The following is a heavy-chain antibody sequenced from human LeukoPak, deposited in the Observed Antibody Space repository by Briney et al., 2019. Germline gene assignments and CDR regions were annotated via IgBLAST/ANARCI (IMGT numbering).Heavy chain of an antibody. Sequence: ASVKVSCKASGYTFTGYYMHWVRQAPGQGLEWMGRINPNSGGTNYAQKFQGRVTMTRDTSISTAYMGLSRLRSDDTAVYYCADEVGATQAFDIWGQGTMVTVSS. V-gene: IGHV1-2*06. CDR2: INPNSGGT. CDR1: GYTFTGYY. D-gene: IGHD1-26*01. CDR3: ADEVGATQAFDI. J-gene: IGHJ3*02.